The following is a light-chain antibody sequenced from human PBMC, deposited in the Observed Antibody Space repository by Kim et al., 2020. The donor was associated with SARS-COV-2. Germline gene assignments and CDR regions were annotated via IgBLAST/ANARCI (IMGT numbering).Light chain of an antibody. CDR2: DVS. Sequence: PSETTTLTCASSAGEVSCAQFPYWFKQKPGQAPTILIYDVSNNHTWTPARFSGSLLGGKAALTLSGAQPEDEAEYYCLLYYSGPRVFGGGTQLTVL. CDR3: LLYYSGPRV. J-gene: IGLJ3*02. V-gene: IGLV7-46*01. CDR1: AGEVSCAQF.